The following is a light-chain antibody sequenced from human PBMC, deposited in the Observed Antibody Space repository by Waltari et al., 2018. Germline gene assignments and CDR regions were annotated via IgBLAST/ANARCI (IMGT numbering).Light chain of an antibody. CDR2: KAS. Sequence: DIQMTQSPSTLSASVGDRVTITCRASQSIGSRLAWYRQKPGKAPNLVIYKASSLESGVPSTFSGSGSGTEFTLTISSLQPDDFASYYCQQYDSYPRTFGQGTKVEIK. V-gene: IGKV1-5*03. J-gene: IGKJ1*01. CDR3: QQYDSYPRT. CDR1: QSIGSR.